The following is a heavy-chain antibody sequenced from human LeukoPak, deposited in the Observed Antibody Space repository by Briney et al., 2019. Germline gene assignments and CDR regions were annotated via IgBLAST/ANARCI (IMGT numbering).Heavy chain of an antibody. V-gene: IGHV1-69*06. D-gene: IGHD6-19*01. Sequence: SVTVSCKASGGTFSSYAISWVRQAPGQGLEWMGGIIPIFGTANYAQKFQGRVTITADKSTSTAYMELSSLRSEDTAVYYCARGSVAAYYYMDVWGKGTTVTVSS. CDR3: ARGSVAAYYYMDV. J-gene: IGHJ6*03. CDR2: IIPIFGTA. CDR1: GGTFSSYA.